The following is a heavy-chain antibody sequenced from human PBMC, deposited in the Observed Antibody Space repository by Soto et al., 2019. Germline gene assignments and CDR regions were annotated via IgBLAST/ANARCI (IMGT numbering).Heavy chain of an antibody. D-gene: IGHD6-19*01. CDR3: ARDGSRSSGWGYYTDV. CDR2: IYSGGST. CDR1: GFTVSSNY. V-gene: IGHV3-53*04. Sequence: GGSLRLSCAASGFTVSSNYMSWVRQAPGKGLEWVSVIYSGGSTYYADSVKGRFTISRHNSKNTLYLQMNSLRAEDTAVYYCARDGSRSSGWGYYTDVWGKGTTVTVSS. J-gene: IGHJ6*03.